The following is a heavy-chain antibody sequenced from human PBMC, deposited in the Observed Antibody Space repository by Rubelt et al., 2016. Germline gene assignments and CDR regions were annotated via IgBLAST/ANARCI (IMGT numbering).Heavy chain of an antibody. CDR3: TKGAARPAASYYFYMDV. CDR2: ISGSGGHT. V-gene: IGHV3-23*04. D-gene: IGHD2-2*01. Sequence: EVQLVESGGGLVKPGGSLRLSCAASGFTFSDAWMSWVRQAPGKGLEWVSAISGSGGHTYYADSVKGRFTISRDNAKNTLFVQMNRLGAGETAVFYCTKGAARPAASYYFYMDVWGKGTTVTVSS. J-gene: IGHJ6*03. CDR1: GFTFSDAW.